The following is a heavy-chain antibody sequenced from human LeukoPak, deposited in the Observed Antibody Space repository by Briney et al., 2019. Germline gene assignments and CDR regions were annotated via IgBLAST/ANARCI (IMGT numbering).Heavy chain of an antibody. D-gene: IGHD6-25*01. CDR1: GFTFSSYD. CDR2: IGTAGDT. CDR3: ARGIGLGSYSSGWYYDY. J-gene: IGHJ4*02. Sequence: PGGSLRLSCAASGFTFSSYDMHWVRQATGKGLEWVSAIGTAGDTYYPGSVKGRFTISRENAKNSLYLQMNSLRAGDTAVYYCARGIGLGSYSSGWYYDYWGQGTLVTVSS. V-gene: IGHV3-13*01.